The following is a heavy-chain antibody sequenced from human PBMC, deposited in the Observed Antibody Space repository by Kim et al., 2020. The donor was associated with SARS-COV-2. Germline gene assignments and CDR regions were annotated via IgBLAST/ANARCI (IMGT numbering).Heavy chain of an antibody. J-gene: IGHJ4*02. D-gene: IGHD2-21*01. Sequence: YADSVKGRFTISRDNSKNTLYLQMNSLRAEDTAVYYCAKDRNSEAFYFDYWGQGTLVTVSS. CDR3: AKDRNSEAFYFDY. V-gene: IGHV3-33*06.